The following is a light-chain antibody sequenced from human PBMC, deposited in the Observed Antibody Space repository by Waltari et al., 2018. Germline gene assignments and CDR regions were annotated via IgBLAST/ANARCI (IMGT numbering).Light chain of an antibody. CDR1: QSVLYSSNNKNY. J-gene: IGKJ1*01. CDR3: HQYYTTPRT. V-gene: IGKV4-1*01. Sequence: DVVMTQSPDSLAVSLGKRTTINYKSSQSVLYSSNNKNYLAWYQQKPGQPPKLLLYWASTRASGAPDRFSGRGSGTDFTLTISSLQAEDVAVYYCHQYYTTPRTFGQGTRVEIK. CDR2: WAS.